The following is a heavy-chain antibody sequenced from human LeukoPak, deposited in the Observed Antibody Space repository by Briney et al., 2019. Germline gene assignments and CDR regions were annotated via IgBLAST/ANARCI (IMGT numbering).Heavy chain of an antibody. D-gene: IGHD3-16*01. CDR1: GFTFDDYG. CDR3: ARAKGALYYFDY. V-gene: IGHV3-20*04. J-gene: IGHJ4*02. Sequence: GGSLRLSCAASGFTFDDYGMSWVRQAPGKGLEWVSGINWNGGSTGYADSAKGRFTISRDNAKNSLYLQMNSLRAEDTALYYCARAKGALYYFDYWGQGTLVTVSS. CDR2: INWNGGST.